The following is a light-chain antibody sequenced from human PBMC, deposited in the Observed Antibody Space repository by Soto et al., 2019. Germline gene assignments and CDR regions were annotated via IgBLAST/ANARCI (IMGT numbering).Light chain of an antibody. CDR3: QHSDSRRWT. V-gene: IGKV1-39*01. CDR1: QSISTY. CDR2: AAS. J-gene: IGKJ1*01. Sequence: CRASQSISTYLNWYQQKPGKAPKLMIYAASILHTGVPSRFSCSGSGTHLTFTCGILQPEDPATCSCQHSDSRRWTFRRGTKVDIK.